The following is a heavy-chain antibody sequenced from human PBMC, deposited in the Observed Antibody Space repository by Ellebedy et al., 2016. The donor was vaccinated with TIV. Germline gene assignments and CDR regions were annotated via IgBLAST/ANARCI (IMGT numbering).Heavy chain of an antibody. CDR2: ISGSGTHT. V-gene: IGHV3-23*01. D-gene: IGHD2-15*01. J-gene: IGHJ4*02. Sequence: GESLKISCAASGFTFSDYAMAWVRQAPGKGLEWVSGISGSGTHTYYADSVKGRFTISRDNSRDTLFLQMHSLRAEDTAVYYCATANNAVVIAAAFDNWGQGTLVTVSS. CDR1: GFTFSDYA. CDR3: ATANNAVVIAAAFDN.